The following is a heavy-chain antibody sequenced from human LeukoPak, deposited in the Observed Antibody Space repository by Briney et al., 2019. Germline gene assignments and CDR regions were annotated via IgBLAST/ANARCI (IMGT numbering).Heavy chain of an antibody. V-gene: IGHV4-59*08. J-gene: IGHJ2*01. CDR2: IYYTGST. D-gene: IGHD4-17*01. CDR3: AKYGDSWYFDL. CDR1: GGSISSYY. Sequence: SETPCLTCTVSGGSISSYYWSWIRQPPGKGLEWIGYIYYTGSTNYNPSLKSRVTISVDTSKNQFSLKLSSVTAADTAVYYCAKYGDSWYFDLWGRGTLVSVSS.